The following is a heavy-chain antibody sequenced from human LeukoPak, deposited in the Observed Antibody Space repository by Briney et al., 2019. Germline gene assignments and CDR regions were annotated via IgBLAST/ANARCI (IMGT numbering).Heavy chain of an antibody. CDR3: AREGRSDGGEVGSIG. CDR2: INHSGST. D-gene: IGHD1-26*01. J-gene: IGHJ4*02. CDR1: GGSFSGYY. Sequence: PSETLSLTCAVYGGSFSGYYWSWIRQPPGKGLEWIGEINHSGSTNYNPSLKSRVTMSVDTSKNQFSLKLSSVTAADTAVYYCAREGRSDGGEVGSIGWGQGTLVTVSS. V-gene: IGHV4-34*01.